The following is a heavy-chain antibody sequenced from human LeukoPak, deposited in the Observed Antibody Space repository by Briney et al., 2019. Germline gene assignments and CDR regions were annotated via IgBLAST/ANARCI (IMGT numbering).Heavy chain of an antibody. CDR1: GGSISRYY. D-gene: IGHD4-17*01. CDR2: IYDSGST. CDR3: ARGGDYGDLRYFDY. J-gene: IGHJ4*02. V-gene: IGHV4-59*01. Sequence: SETLSLTCTVSGGSISRYYWSWIRQPPGKGLEWIGYIYDSGSTNYNPSLKSRVTISVDTSKKQFSLNLSSVTAADTAVYYCARGGDYGDLRYFDYWGQGTLVTVSS.